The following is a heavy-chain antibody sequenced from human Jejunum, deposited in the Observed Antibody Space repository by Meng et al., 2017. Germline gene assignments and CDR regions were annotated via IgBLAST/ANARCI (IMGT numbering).Heavy chain of an antibody. CDR1: GFASSNYA. Sequence: GEALKTSCAASGFASSNYAMSWVRQAPGKGLEWGAAIVYNASATYYADSVKGRFTISRYISKNTVYLQVISVRAEARALYYCANESARDWYAIDDWGQGTLVTVSS. D-gene: IGHD6-19*01. V-gene: IGHV3-23*01. J-gene: IGHJ4*02. CDR2: IVYNASAT. CDR3: ANESARDWYAIDD.